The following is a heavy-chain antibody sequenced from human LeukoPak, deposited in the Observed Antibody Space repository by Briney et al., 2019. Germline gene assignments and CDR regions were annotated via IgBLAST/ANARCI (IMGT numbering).Heavy chain of an antibody. Sequence: SETLSLTCTVSGGSISSYYWSWIRQPAGKGLEWIGRIYTSRSTNYNPSLKSRVTMSVDTSKNQFSQKLSSVTAADTAVYYCARLVPAYSSSWHWWFDPWGQGTLVTVSS. D-gene: IGHD6-13*01. CDR2: IYTSRST. CDR3: ARLVPAYSSSWHWWFDP. V-gene: IGHV4-4*07. J-gene: IGHJ5*02. CDR1: GGSISSYY.